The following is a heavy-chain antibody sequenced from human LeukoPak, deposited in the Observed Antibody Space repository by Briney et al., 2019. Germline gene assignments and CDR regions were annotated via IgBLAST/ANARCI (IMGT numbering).Heavy chain of an antibody. D-gene: IGHD2-15*01. J-gene: IGHJ6*02. CDR2: ISDSGGST. CDR3: VRGYSFGPYGMDV. Sequence: GGSLRLSCSASGFPFSSYAMHWVRQAPGKGLEYVSAISDSGGSTCYADSVKGRFTIPRDNSKNTLYLQMSSLRAEDTAVYFCVRGYSFGPYGMDVWGQGTTVTVSS. V-gene: IGHV3-64D*09. CDR1: GFPFSSYA.